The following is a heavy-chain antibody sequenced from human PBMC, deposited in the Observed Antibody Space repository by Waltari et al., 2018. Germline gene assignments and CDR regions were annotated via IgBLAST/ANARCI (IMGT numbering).Heavy chain of an antibody. Sequence: QVQLVESGGGVVQLGGSLRLSCITSGFTFNNYGTPWYPQTPGKGLEWVAFIAYDGSTTYYADSVKGRFTISRDTSKNTVFLQMSSLRAEDTAVYYCAKDSAFRYNLYANYYFEFWGQGTLVTVSS. CDR3: AKDSAFRYNLYANYYFEF. D-gene: IGHD1-20*01. V-gene: IGHV3-30*18. CDR2: IAYDGSTT. J-gene: IGHJ4*02. CDR1: GFTFNNYG.